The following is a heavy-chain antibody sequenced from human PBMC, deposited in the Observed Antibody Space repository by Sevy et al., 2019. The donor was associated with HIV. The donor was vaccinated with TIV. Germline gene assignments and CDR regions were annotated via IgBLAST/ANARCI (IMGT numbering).Heavy chain of an antibody. Sequence: GGSLRLSCAASGFTFRDYSMNWVRQAPGQGLEWVSSISSASSYRKYGDSVKGRFTISRDNAKNLLYLDLNSLRVEDTAVYSCTRVDYYDTSASQYWGLGTLVTVSS. D-gene: IGHD3-22*01. J-gene: IGHJ4*02. CDR3: TRVDYYDTSASQY. CDR2: ISSASSYR. V-gene: IGHV3-21*06. CDR1: GFTFRDYS.